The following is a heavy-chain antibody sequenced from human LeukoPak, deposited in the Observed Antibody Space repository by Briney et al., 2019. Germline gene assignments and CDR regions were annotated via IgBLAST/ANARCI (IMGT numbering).Heavy chain of an antibody. CDR2: SSGPSGNT. Sequence: PGGSLRLSCAASGFPFNTYAMSWVRQAPGKGLEWVSGSSGPSGNTYYADSVKGRFTISRDSSKNTLYLQMNSLRVDDAAVCYCARGSGFFLDFDYWGQGTLVTVSS. CDR1: GFPFNTYA. CDR3: ARGSGFFLDFDY. V-gene: IGHV3-23*01. D-gene: IGHD3-22*01. J-gene: IGHJ4*02.